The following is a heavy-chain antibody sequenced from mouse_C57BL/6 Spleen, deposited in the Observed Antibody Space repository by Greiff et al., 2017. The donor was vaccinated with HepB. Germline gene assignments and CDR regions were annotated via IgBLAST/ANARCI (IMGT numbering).Heavy chain of an antibody. CDR3: APSTVVDPSYAMDY. D-gene: IGHD1-1*01. CDR1: GYTFTSYW. J-gene: IGHJ4*01. CDR2: IHPSDSDT. V-gene: IGHV1-74*01. Sequence: QLQQPGAELVKPGASVKVSCKASGYTFTSYWMHWVKQRPGQGLEWIGRIHPSDSDTNYNQKFKGKATLTVDKSSSTAYMQRSSLTSEDSAVYYCAPSTVVDPSYAMDYWGQGTSVTVSS.